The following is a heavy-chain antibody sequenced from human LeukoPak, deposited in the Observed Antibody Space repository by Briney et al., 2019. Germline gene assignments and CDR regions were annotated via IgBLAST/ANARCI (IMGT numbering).Heavy chain of an antibody. CDR2: ISFGGGNT. D-gene: IGHD3-9*01. J-gene: IGHJ3*02. CDR1: AFTFSSDG. Sequence: PGRSLRLSWAAAAFTFSSDGMRSVRQGPGKGLGWVAVISFGGGNTYYADSVKGRFTISRDNSKNTLYLQINSLRAEDTAVYYLATQRPFDWFGTPVAFDIWGQGTMVTVSS. V-gene: IGHV3-30*03. CDR3: ATQRPFDWFGTPVAFDI.